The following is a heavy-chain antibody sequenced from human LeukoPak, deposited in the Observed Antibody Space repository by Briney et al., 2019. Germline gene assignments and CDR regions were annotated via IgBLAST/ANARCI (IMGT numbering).Heavy chain of an antibody. V-gene: IGHV1-2*02. J-gene: IGHJ4*02. CDR1: GYTFTGYY. CDR3: ARDPETVVPAAIVWYYFDY. Sequence: ASVTVSCKASGYTFTGYYMHWLRQAPGQGLEWMGWINPNSGGTNYAQKFQGRVTMTRDTSISTAYMELSRLRSDDTAVYYCARDPETVVPAAIVWYYFDYWGQGTLVTVSS. D-gene: IGHD2-2*02. CDR2: INPNSGGT.